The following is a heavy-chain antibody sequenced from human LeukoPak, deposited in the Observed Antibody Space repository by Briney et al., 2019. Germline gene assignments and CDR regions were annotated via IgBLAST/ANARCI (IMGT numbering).Heavy chain of an antibody. CDR1: GFTFSSYA. J-gene: IGHJ3*02. Sequence: GGSLRLSCAASGFTFSSYAMSWVRQAPGKGLEWVSAISGSGGSTYYADSVKGRFTISRDNSKNTLYLQMNSLRAEDTAVYYCAIPPSHRGGWKDVFDIGGQGTRATFSS. V-gene: IGHV3-23*01. D-gene: IGHD1-1*01. CDR2: ISGSGGST. CDR3: AIPPSHRGGWKDVFDI.